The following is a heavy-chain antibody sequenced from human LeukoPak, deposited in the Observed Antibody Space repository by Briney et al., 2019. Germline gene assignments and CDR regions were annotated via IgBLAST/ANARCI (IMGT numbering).Heavy chain of an antibody. J-gene: IGHJ4*02. CDR3: ARLAGAVAGD. V-gene: IGHV4-39*01. CDR2: IYYSGST. CDR1: GGSISSSSYY. D-gene: IGHD6-19*01. Sequence: PSETLSLTCTASGGSISSSSYYWGWIRQPPGKGLEWIGSIYYSGSTYYNPSLKSRVTISVDTSKNQFSLKLSSVTAADTAVYYCARLAGAVAGDWGQGTLVTVSS.